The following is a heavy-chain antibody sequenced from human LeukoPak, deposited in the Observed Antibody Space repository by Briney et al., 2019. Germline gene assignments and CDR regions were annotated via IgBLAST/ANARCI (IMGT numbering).Heavy chain of an antibody. CDR3: ARERSGPDI. Sequence: SVTLSLTCTVSGGSINNYYWTWIRQPPGKGLEWIGYIYYTGSTSYNPSLKSRVTMSVETSKNQFSLKLSSVTAADTAVYYCARERSGPDIWGRGTLVTVAS. CDR1: GGSINNYY. J-gene: IGHJ2*01. D-gene: IGHD3-10*01. V-gene: IGHV4-59*01. CDR2: IYYTGST.